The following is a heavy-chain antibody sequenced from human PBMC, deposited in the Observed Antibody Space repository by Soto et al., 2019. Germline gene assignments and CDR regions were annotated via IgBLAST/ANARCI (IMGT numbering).Heavy chain of an antibody. CDR2: ISGHNGNT. CDR1: GYTFTSYG. V-gene: IGHV1-18*01. D-gene: IGHD3-3*01. CDR3: ARGRFLEWLQIYSDYGMDV. Sequence: QVQLVQSGAEVKKPGASVKVSCKASGYTFTSYGISWVRQAPGQGLEWMGWISGHNGNTNYAQKLQGRVTMTTDTYTTTAYMELTSLRSDDTAVYYCARGRFLEWLQIYSDYGMDVWGQGTTVTVSS. J-gene: IGHJ6*02.